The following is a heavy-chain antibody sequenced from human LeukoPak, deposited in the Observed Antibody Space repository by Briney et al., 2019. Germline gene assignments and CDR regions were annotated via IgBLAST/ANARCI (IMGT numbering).Heavy chain of an antibody. CDR2: INSDGSST. CDR3: AKNDYCSGGSCYENNWFDP. CDR1: GFTFSSYW. Sequence: PGGSLRLSCAASGFTFSSYWMHWVRQAPGKGLVWVSRINSDGSSTGYADSVKGRFTISRDNAKNTLYLQMNSLRAEDTAVYYCAKNDYCSGGSCYENNWFDPWSQGTLVTVSS. D-gene: IGHD2-15*01. V-gene: IGHV3-74*01. J-gene: IGHJ5*02.